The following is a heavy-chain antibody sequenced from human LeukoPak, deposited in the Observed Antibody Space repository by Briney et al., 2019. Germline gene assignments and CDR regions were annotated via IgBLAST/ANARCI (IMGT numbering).Heavy chain of an antibody. V-gene: IGHV3-11*04. Sequence: PGGSLRLSCAASGFTFSDYYMSWIRQAPGKGLEWVSYISSSGSTIYYADSVKGRFAISRDDAKNSLYLQMNSLRAEDTAVYYCARAGTSSYYYYYMDVWGKGTTVTVSS. CDR2: ISSSGSTI. J-gene: IGHJ6*03. CDR1: GFTFSDYY. CDR3: ARAGTSSYYYYYMDV. D-gene: IGHD6-6*01.